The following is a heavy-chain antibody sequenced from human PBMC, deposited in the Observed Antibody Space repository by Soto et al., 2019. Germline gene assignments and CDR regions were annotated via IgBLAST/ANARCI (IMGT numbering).Heavy chain of an antibody. CDR3: ARESEGSDSSGYADY. Sequence: SVKVSCKASGGTFSSYAISWVRQAPGQGLEWMGGIIPIFGTANYAQKFQGRVTITADESTSTAYMELSSLRSEDTAVYYCARESEGSDSSGYADYWGQGTLVTVSS. V-gene: IGHV1-69*13. CDR2: IIPIFGTA. J-gene: IGHJ4*02. CDR1: GGTFSSYA. D-gene: IGHD3-22*01.